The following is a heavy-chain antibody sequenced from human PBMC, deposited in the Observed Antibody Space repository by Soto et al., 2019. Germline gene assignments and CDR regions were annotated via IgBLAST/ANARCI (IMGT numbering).Heavy chain of an antibody. Sequence: GGSLRLSCAASGFTFSDYYMSWVRQAPGKGLEWVSYISGRSSTYTNHADSVRDPFTTSRDKTQNSLYIQMNSLRVEEPSIYFCKRGPPGGSSFHSTAWGQGQLVT. J-gene: IGHJ4*02. CDR3: KRGPPGGSSFHSTA. CDR2: ISGRSSTYT. D-gene: IGHD1-26*01. CDR1: GFTFSDYY. V-gene: IGHV3-11*06.